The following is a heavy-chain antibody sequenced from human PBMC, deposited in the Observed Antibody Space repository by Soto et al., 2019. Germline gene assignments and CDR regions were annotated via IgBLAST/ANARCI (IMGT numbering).Heavy chain of an antibody. D-gene: IGHD5-12*01. V-gene: IGHV3-33*01. CDR2: IWYDGSNK. Sequence: GGSLRLSCAASGFTFSSYGMHWVRQAPGKGLEWVAVIWYDGSNKYYADSVKGRFTISRDNSKNTLYLQMNSLRAEDTAVYYCARDNFGWLKYYYGMDVWGQGTTVTVSS. CDR3: ARDNFGWLKYYYGMDV. CDR1: GFTFSSYG. J-gene: IGHJ6*02.